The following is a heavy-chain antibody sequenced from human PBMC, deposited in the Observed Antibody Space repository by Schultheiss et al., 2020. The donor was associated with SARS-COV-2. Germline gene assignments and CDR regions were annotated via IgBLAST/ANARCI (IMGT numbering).Heavy chain of an antibody. Sequence: ASVKVSCKASGYTFTGYYIHWVRQAPGLGLEWMGRINPNSGGTDYAQKFQGRVTMTRDTSISTAYMELSRLRSDDTAVYYCARGLGYCSSTSCYPFDYWGQGTLVTVSS. CDR3: ARGLGYCSSTSCYPFDY. CDR2: INPNSGGT. D-gene: IGHD2-2*01. V-gene: IGHV1-2*06. J-gene: IGHJ4*02. CDR1: GYTFTGYY.